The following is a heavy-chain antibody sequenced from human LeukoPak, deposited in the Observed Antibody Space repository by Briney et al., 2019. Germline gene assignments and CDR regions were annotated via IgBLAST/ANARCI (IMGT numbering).Heavy chain of an antibody. D-gene: IGHD5-24*01. CDR1: GGSISSYY. J-gene: IGHJ4*02. CDR3: ARKEIYMYYFDY. Sequence: SETLSLTCTVSGGSISSYYWSWIRQPPGKGLEWIGYIYYSGSTNYNPSLKSRVTISVDTSKKQFSLKLSSVTAADTAVYYCARKEIYMYYFDYWGQGTLVTVSS. CDR2: IYYSGST. V-gene: IGHV4-59*01.